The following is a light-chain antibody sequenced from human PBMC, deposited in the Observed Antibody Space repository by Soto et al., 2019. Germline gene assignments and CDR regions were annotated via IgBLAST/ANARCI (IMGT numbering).Light chain of an antibody. J-gene: IGLJ1*01. CDR3: NSYAGSPYV. Sequence: QSALTQPPSASGSPGQSVTISCTGTSSDVGGYNYVSWYQQHPGKAPKLMIYEVNKRPSGVPDRFSGSKSGNTASLTVSGLQAEDEADYYCNSYAGSPYVFGTGTKATV. CDR2: EVN. CDR1: SSDVGGYNY. V-gene: IGLV2-8*01.